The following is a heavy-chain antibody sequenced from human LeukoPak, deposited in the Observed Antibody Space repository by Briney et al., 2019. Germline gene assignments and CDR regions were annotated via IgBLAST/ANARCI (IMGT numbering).Heavy chain of an antibody. V-gene: IGHV1-8*01. CDR3: ARGRFYCSGGSCSYDY. CDR2: MNPNSGNT. Sequence: ASVKVSFKTSGYTFTDYDINWVRQATGQGLEWMGWMNPNSGNTGYAQKFQGRVTMTRNTSISTAYMELSSLRSEDTAVYYCARGRFYCSGGSCSYDYWGQGTLVTVSS. D-gene: IGHD2-15*01. J-gene: IGHJ4*02. CDR1: GYTFTDYD.